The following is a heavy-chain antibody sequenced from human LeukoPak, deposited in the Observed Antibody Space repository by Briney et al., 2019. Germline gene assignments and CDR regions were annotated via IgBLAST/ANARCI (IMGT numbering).Heavy chain of an antibody. J-gene: IGHJ6*03. D-gene: IGHD1-20*01. Sequence: PGGSLRLSCAASGVIFSSYNMCWVRQAPGKGLEWVAVICYDGSNNYYAESVKGRFIISRDTSKNTLYLQMNSLRAEDTAMYYCAMAPNWNPCCVHDWGKGTTVTVSS. CDR3: AMAPNWNPCCVHD. CDR2: ICYDGSNN. CDR1: GVIFSSYN. V-gene: IGHV3-33*01.